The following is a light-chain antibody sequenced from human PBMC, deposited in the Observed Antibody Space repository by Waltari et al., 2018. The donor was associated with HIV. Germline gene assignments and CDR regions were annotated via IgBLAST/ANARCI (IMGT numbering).Light chain of an antibody. CDR2: RNN. V-gene: IGLV1-44*01. Sequence: QSVLTQPPSASGTPGQRVTISCSGRNSNIGSNSVNWYQQVPGTAPKLLIYRNNQRPSGFPARFSGSQSGNSASLAISGLRSEDEADYYCAAWDDSRNGEVIFGGGTKLTVL. J-gene: IGLJ2*01. CDR1: NSNIGSNS. CDR3: AAWDDSRNGEVI.